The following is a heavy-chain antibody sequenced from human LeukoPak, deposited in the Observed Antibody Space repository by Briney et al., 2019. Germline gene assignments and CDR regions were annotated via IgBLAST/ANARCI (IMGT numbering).Heavy chain of an antibody. J-gene: IGHJ6*02. CDR1: GFTVSSNY. V-gene: IGHV3-53*01. Sequence: PGGSLRLSCAASGFTVSSNYMSWVRQAPGKGLEWVSVIYSGGSTYYADFVKGRFTISRDNSKNTLYLQMNSLRAEDTAVYYCAREVSGYKNSYYYGMDVWGQGTTVTVSS. CDR2: IYSGGST. CDR3: AREVSGYKNSYYYGMDV. D-gene: IGHD5-24*01.